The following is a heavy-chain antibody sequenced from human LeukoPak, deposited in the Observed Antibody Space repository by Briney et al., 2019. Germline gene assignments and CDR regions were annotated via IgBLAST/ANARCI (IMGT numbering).Heavy chain of an antibody. CDR1: GFIFSDYS. CDR2: IRGSRSGLGSGM. Sequence: GGSLRLSCAASGFIFSDYSMNWVRQAPGKGLEWISNIRGSRSGLGSGMYYADSVRGRFTISGDDAKNSLYLQRSSLRAEDTAFYYCARDNNWGFDYWGQGALVTASS. V-gene: IGHV3-48*04. J-gene: IGHJ4*02. D-gene: IGHD7-27*01. CDR3: ARDNNWGFDY.